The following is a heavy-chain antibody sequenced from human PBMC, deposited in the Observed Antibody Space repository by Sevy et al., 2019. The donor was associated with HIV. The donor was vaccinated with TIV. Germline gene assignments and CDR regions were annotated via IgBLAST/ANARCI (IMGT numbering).Heavy chain of an antibody. CDR3: EAIATAGSDY. CDR2: ISGSGGST. J-gene: IGHJ4*02. D-gene: IGHD6-13*01. Sequence: GGCLRLSCAASGFIFSSYVMTWDRQAPGKGLEWVSTISGSGGSTYYGDSVKGRFTISRDNSKKMLDLQMNSLRAEDTAVYYCEAIATAGSDYWGQGTLVTVSS. V-gene: IGHV3-23*01. CDR1: GFIFSSYV.